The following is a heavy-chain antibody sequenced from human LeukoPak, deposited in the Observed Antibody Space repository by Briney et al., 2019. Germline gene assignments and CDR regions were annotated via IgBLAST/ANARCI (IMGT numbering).Heavy chain of an antibody. D-gene: IGHD4/OR15-4a*01. Sequence: GGSLRLSCAASGFTFSSYWMTWVRQAPGKGLEWVSSISGSDSKTYYADSVKGRFTISRDNAKNTVYLQMNSLRAEDTAIYYCAKDAANYPFFFDFWGQGTSVTVSS. CDR1: GFTFSSYW. V-gene: IGHV3-23*01. J-gene: IGHJ4*02. CDR3: AKDAANYPFFFDF. CDR2: ISGSDSKT.